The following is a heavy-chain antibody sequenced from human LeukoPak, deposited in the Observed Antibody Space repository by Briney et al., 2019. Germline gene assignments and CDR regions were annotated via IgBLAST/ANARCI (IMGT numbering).Heavy chain of an antibody. V-gene: IGHV2-5*01. D-gene: IGHD4-23*01. CDR1: GFSLSTIGVA. J-gene: IGHJ4*02. CDR2: IDRSDDK. Sequence: SGPTLVNPTPTLTLTCTFSGFSLSTIGVAVDWIRQPPGKALEWLAAIDRSDDKAYSQSLKNRLTITNDTSKNQVVLTMTNMDRVDTATYYCTYRVFPSAGGNGRFESWGQGSLVTVSS. CDR3: TYRVFPSAGGNGRFES.